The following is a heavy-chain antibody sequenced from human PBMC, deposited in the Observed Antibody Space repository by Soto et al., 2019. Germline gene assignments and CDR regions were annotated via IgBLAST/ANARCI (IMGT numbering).Heavy chain of an antibody. CDR3: ARGPPLGY. CDR1: GGSISSGGYS. V-gene: IGHV4-30-2*01. Sequence: SETLSLTCTVSGGSISSGGYSLSWIRQPPGKGLECIGYIYHSGSTYYSPSLKSRVTISVDRSKNQFSLKLSSVTAADTAVYYCARGPPLGYWGQGTLVTVSS. J-gene: IGHJ4*02. CDR2: IYHSGST.